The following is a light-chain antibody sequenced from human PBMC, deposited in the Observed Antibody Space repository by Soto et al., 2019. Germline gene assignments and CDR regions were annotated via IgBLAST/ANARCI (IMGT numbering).Light chain of an antibody. J-gene: IGLJ1*01. CDR3: SSYTSNNFDV. Sequence: QSALTQPASVSGSPGQSITISCTGTSSDFGGYNYVSWYQHHPGKAPQLMIYEVSNRPSGVSSRFSGSKSGNTASLTISGLQAEDEADYYCSSYTSNNFDVFGLGTKLTVL. CDR1: SSDFGGYNY. CDR2: EVS. V-gene: IGLV2-14*01.